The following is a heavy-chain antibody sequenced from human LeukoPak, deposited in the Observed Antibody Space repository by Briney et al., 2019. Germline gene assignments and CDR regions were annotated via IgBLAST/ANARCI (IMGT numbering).Heavy chain of an antibody. CDR1: GFTFSNYA. V-gene: IGHV3-23*01. Sequence: GGSLRLSCAASGFTFSNYAMSWVRQAPGKGLEWVSSISGSGGTTYYADSVKGRTTISRDNSKNTLYLQMNSLRAEDTAVYYCARNRRFDYWGQGTLVTVSS. CDR3: ARNRRFDY. CDR2: ISGSGGTT. J-gene: IGHJ4*02.